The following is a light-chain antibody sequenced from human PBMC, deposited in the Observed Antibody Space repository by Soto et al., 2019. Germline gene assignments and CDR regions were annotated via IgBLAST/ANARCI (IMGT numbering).Light chain of an antibody. Sequence: QSVLTQPASVSGSPGQSITISCTGTSSDVGGYNYVSWYQHHPGKAPKLLIYDVSNRPSGISNRFSGSKSDNTASLTISGLQPEDYFEFLRRSDTSILIPYTTLGTGT. V-gene: IGLV2-14*03. J-gene: IGLJ1*01. CDR2: DVS. CDR1: SSDVGGYNY. CDR3: RSDTSILIPYTT.